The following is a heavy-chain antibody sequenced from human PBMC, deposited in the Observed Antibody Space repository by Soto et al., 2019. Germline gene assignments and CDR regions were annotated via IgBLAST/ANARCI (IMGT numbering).Heavy chain of an antibody. V-gene: IGHV1-69*02. J-gene: IGHJ4*02. CDR1: GGTFSSYT. CDR3: ARAVAVAADFDY. Sequence: ASVKLSCKASGGTFSSYTISWVRQAPGQRLEWMGRIIAILGIAKYAQKFQGRVTITRDKSASAAYMELSSLSSEDTAVYYCARAVAVAADFDYWGQGTLVTVSS. CDR2: IIAILGIA. D-gene: IGHD6-19*01.